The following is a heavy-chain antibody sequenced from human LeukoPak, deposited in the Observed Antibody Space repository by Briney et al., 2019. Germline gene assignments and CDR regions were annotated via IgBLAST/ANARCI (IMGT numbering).Heavy chain of an antibody. CDR3: ARDPQSKHYYYMDV. CDR2: IYSGGST. CDR1: GFTVSSNY. J-gene: IGHJ6*03. V-gene: IGHV3-53*01. Sequence: GGSLRLSCAASGFTVSSNYMSWVRQAPGKGLEWVSVIYSGGSTYYADSVKGRFTISRDNSKNTLYLQMNSLRAEDTAVYYCARDPQSKHYYYMDVWGKGTTVTVSS. D-gene: IGHD4-11*01.